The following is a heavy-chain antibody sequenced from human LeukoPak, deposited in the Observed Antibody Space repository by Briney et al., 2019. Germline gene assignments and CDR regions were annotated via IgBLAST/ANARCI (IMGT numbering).Heavy chain of an antibody. CDR3: AKMPYSGYDLYFDY. D-gene: IGHD5-12*01. Sequence: GRSLRLSCAASGFTFSSYAMSSVRHDPRNWLEWVSAISGSGGSTYYADSVKGRFTISRDNSKNPLYLQMNSLRAEDTAVYYCAKMPYSGYDLYFDYWGQGTLVTVSS. J-gene: IGHJ4*02. V-gene: IGHV3-23*01. CDR2: ISGSGGST. CDR1: GFTFSSYA.